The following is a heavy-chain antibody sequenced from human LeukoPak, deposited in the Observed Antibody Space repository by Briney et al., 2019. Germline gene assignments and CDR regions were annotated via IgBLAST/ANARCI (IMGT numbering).Heavy chain of an antibody. D-gene: IGHD4-23*01. CDR1: GFTFSRYA. CDR3: AQCPGKVDPFIS. Sequence: GGSLRLSCAVSGFTFSRYAMSWVREAPGKGLEWVSTISDNAGKTYYGDSVKGRFTISRDNSQNIVFLQVNSLRAEDTAIYYCAQCPGKVDPFISWGQGTLVTVSS. V-gene: IGHV3-23*01. CDR2: ISDNAGKT. J-gene: IGHJ5*02.